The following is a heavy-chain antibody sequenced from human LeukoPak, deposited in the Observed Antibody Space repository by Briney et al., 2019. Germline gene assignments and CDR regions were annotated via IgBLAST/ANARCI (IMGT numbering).Heavy chain of an antibody. D-gene: IGHD2-15*01. V-gene: IGHV1-18*01. CDR1: GYTFTGYG. CDR3: ARPRSLGYCSGGSCPDYYGMDV. CDR2: ISAYNGNT. Sequence: ASVKVSCKASGYTFTGYGISWVRQAPGQGLEWMGWISAYNGNTNYAQKLQGRVTMTTDTSTSTAYMELRSLRSDDTAVYYCARPRSLGYCSGGSCPDYYGMDVWGQGTTVTVSS. J-gene: IGHJ6*02.